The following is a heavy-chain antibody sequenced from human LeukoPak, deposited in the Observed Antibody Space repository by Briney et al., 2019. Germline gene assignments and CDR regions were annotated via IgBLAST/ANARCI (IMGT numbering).Heavy chain of an antibody. CDR2: ISSSSSYI. D-gene: IGHD3-22*01. J-gene: IGHJ6*02. V-gene: IGHV3-21*01. CDR1: GFTFSSYS. CDR3: ARDLPSTMIVVVTYYGMDV. Sequence: GGSLRLSCAASGFTFSSYSMNWVRQAPGKGLEWASSISSSSSYIYYADSVKGRFTISRDNAKNSLYLQMNSLRAEDTAVYYCARDLPSTMIVVVTYYGMDVWGQGTTVTVSS.